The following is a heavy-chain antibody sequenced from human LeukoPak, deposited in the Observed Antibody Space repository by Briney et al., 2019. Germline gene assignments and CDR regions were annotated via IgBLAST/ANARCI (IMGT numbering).Heavy chain of an antibody. CDR3: AKDKQQLGMRYFDY. J-gene: IGHJ4*02. CDR2: ISYDGRNK. Sequence: GGSLRLSCAASGFTFSSYGVHWVRQAPGKGLEWVAVISYDGRNKYYADSVKGRFTISRDNSKNTLYLQMNSLRAEDTAVYYCAKDKQQLGMRYFDYWGQGTLVTVSA. D-gene: IGHD6-13*01. CDR1: GFTFSSYG. V-gene: IGHV3-30*18.